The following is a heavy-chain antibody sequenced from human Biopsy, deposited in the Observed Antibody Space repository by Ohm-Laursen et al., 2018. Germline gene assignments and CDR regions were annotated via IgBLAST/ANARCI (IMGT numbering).Heavy chain of an antibody. J-gene: IGHJ4*02. CDR1: GESFNGYY. CDR3: ARHGSQGYCTGGSCVDY. D-gene: IGHD2-15*01. CDR2: IYYRGNT. V-gene: IGHV4-34*01. Sequence: GTLSLTCAVYGESFNGYYWSWIRQPPGKGLEWIGSIYYRGNTNYNPSLKSRVTISVDTSKNQFPLKLSSATAADTAVFYCARHGSQGYCTGGSCVDYWGQGALVTVSS.